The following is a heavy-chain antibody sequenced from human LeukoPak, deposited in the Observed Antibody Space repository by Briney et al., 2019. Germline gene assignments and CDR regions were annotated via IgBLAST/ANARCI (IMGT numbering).Heavy chain of an antibody. V-gene: IGHV3-33*01. J-gene: IGHJ4*02. CDR3: ARVKAVAGPIDY. Sequence: GGSLRLSCAASGFTFSNYGMHWVRQAPGKGLEWVAIIWHDGSNKYYADSVKGRFTISRDNAKNTLYLQMNSLRAEDTAVYYCARVKAVAGPIDYWGQGTLVTVSS. CDR1: GFTFSNYG. D-gene: IGHD6-19*01. CDR2: IWHDGSNK.